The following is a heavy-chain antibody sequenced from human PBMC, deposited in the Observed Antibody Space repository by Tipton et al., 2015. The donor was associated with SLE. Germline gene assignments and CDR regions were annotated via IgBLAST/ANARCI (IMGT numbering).Heavy chain of an antibody. CDR1: GFTFSSYG. CDR2: IWYDGSNK. D-gene: IGHD1-26*01. Sequence: RSLRLSCAASGFTFSSYGMHWVRQAPGKGLEWVAVIWYDGSNKYYADSVKGRFTISRDNSKNTLYLQMNSLRAEDTAVYYCARRQGAEGYFDYWGQGTLVTVSS. V-gene: IGHV3-33*01. CDR3: ARRQGAEGYFDY. J-gene: IGHJ4*02.